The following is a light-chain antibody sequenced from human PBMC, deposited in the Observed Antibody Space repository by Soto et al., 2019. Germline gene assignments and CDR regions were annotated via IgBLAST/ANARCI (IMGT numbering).Light chain of an antibody. Sequence: EIVLTQSPGTPSLSPGERATLSCRASQSFSSSYLAWYQQKPGQAPRLLIYGASSRATGIPDRVSGSGSGRDFTLTISRLEPEDFAVYYCQHYGSSPFTFGPGTKVDIK. J-gene: IGKJ3*01. CDR1: QSFSSSY. CDR3: QHYGSSPFT. CDR2: GAS. V-gene: IGKV3-20*01.